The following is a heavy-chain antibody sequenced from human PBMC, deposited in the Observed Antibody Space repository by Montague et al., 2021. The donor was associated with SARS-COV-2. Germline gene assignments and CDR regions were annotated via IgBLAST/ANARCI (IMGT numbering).Heavy chain of an antibody. J-gene: IGHJ4*01. CDR1: GGSISTYY. Sequence: SETLSLTCTVSGGSISTYYWSWIRQPPGKGLEWIGYIYYSGSTNXSPSLKSRVTISVDTSKNQFSLKVRSVTAADTAVYYCARGDYYDSTGYYDYWGQGTLVTASS. CDR3: ARGDYYDSTGYYDY. V-gene: IGHV4-59*01. D-gene: IGHD3-22*01. CDR2: IYYSGST.